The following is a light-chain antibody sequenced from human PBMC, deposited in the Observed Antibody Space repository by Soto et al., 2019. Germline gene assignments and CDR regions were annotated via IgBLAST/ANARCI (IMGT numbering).Light chain of an antibody. Sequence: EIVMTQSPATLYVSPGERATLSCMASQSLRSSIAWYQQKPGQAPRLLIYGASTRATGIPARFSGSGSGTEFTLTISSLQSEDFAVYYCQQYNNWPDMYTFGQGTKLEIK. CDR1: QSLRSS. CDR3: QQYNNWPDMYT. CDR2: GAS. V-gene: IGKV3-15*01. J-gene: IGKJ2*01.